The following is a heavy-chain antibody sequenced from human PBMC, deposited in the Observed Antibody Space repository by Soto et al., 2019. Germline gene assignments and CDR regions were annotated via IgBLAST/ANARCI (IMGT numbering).Heavy chain of an antibody. CDR1: GFTFSSYG. CDR2: ISYDGSNK. J-gene: IGHJ4*02. Sequence: GSLRLSCAASGFTFSSYGMHWVRQAPGKGLEWVAVISYDGSNKYYADSVKGRFTISRDNSKNTLYLQMNSLRAEDTAVYYCATSPEMATIRGHFDYWGQGTLVTVSS. V-gene: IGHV3-30*03. CDR3: ATSPEMATIRGHFDY. D-gene: IGHD5-12*01.